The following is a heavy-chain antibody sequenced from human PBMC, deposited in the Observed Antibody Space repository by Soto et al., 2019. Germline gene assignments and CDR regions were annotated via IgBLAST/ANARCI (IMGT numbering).Heavy chain of an antibody. Sequence: SEPLSLSYAVYGASFSGYDWSWIRPDPGKGLEWIGEINNSGSTNYNPSLKSRVTISVDTSKNQFSLKLSSVTAADTAVYYCARVVVLIYYYYGMDVWGQGTTVTVSS. CDR1: GASFSGYD. CDR3: ARVVVLIYYYYGMDV. CDR2: INNSGST. V-gene: IGHV4-34*01. J-gene: IGHJ6*02. D-gene: IGHD2-8*01.